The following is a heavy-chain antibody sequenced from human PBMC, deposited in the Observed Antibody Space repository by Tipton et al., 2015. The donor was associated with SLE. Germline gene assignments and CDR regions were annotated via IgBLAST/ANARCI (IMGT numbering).Heavy chain of an antibody. V-gene: IGHV3-74*01. J-gene: IGHJ3*02. Sequence: SLRLSCAASGFTFSSYWMHWVRQAPGKGLVWVSRINSDGSSTSYADSVKGRFTISRDNAKNSLYLQMNSLRAEDTAVYYCARDGSIAAAGTGGAFDIWGQGTMVTVSS. CDR1: GFTFSSYW. CDR2: INSDGSST. D-gene: IGHD6-13*01. CDR3: ARDGSIAAAGTGGAFDI.